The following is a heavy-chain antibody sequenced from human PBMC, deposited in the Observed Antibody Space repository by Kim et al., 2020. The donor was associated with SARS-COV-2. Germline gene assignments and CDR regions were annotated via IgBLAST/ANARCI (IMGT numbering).Heavy chain of an antibody. CDR1: GYTFTSYA. CDR2: INAGNGNT. Sequence: ASVKVSCKASGYTFTSYAMHWVRQAPGQRLEWMGWINAGNGNTKYSQKFQGRVTITRDTSASTAYMELSSLRSEDTAVYYCARDSRYYYDSSGYNPNYYYYGMDVWGQGTTVTVSS. CDR3: ARDSRYYYDSSGYNPNYYYYGMDV. V-gene: IGHV1-3*01. J-gene: IGHJ6*02. D-gene: IGHD3-22*01.